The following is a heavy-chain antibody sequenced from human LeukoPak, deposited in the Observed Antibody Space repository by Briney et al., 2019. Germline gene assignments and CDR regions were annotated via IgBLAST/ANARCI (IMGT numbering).Heavy chain of an antibody. V-gene: IGHV3-20*04. CDR2: INWNGGST. CDR3: ARRLYYYDSRSYQYYFDY. D-gene: IGHD3-22*01. Sequence: GGSLRLSCAASGFTFDDYGMSWVRQAPGKGLEWVSGINWNGGSTGYADSVKGRFTISRDNAKNSLFLQMNSLRAEDTALYYCARRLYYYDSRSYQYYFDYWGQGTLVTVSS. J-gene: IGHJ4*02. CDR1: GFTFDDYG.